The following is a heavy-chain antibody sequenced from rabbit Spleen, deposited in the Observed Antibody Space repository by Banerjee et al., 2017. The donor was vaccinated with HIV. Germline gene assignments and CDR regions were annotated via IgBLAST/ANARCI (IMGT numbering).Heavy chain of an antibody. J-gene: IGHJ6*01. CDR3: ARDTGSSFSSYGMDL. CDR2: IYVSSDNT. V-gene: IGHV1S45*01. D-gene: IGHD8-1*01. Sequence: QEQLVESGGGLVQPEGSLTLTCTASGFSFSSSYYMSWVRQSPGKGLEWITCIYVSSDNTYYASWAKGRFTCSKTSSTTVTLQMTSLTVADTATYFCARDTGSSFSSYGMDLWGPGTLVTVS. CDR1: GFSFSSSYY.